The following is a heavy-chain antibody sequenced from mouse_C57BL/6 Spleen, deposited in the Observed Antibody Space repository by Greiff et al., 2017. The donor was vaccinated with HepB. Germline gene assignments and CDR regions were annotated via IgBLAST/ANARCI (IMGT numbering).Heavy chain of an antibody. Sequence: EVKLVESGGGLVKPGGSLKLSCAASGFTFSSYAMSWVRQTPEKRLEWVATISDGGSYTYYPDNVKGRFTISRDNAKNNLYLQMSHLKSDDTAMYYCARDSKGFAYWGQGTLVTVSA. CDR1: GFTFSSYA. CDR2: ISDGGSYT. V-gene: IGHV5-4*01. J-gene: IGHJ3*01. CDR3: ARDSKGFAY.